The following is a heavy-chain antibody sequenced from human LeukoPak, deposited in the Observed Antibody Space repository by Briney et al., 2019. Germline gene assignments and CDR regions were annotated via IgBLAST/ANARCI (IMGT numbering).Heavy chain of an antibody. V-gene: IGHV4-38-2*01. CDR2: IYHSGST. CDR1: GYPISSGYY. Sequence: SETLSLTCAVSGYPISSGYYWGWIRQPPGKGLEWIGSIYHSGSTYYNPSLKSRVTISVDTSKNQFSLKLSSVTAADTAVYYCAPSQGWFDPWGREPWSPSPQ. J-gene: IGHJ5*02. CDR3: APSQGWFDP.